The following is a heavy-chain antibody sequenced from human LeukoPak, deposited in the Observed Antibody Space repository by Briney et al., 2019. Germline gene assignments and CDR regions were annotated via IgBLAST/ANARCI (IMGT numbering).Heavy chain of an antibody. CDR2: ISGSGGST. CDR3: ANIPGGNYAGNYYYYMDV. CDR1: GFTFSSYT. Sequence: GGSLRLSCAASGFTFSSYTINWVRQAPGKGLGWVSAISGSGGSTYYADSVKGRFTISRDNSKNTLYLQMNSLRAEDTAVYYCANIPGGNYAGNYYYYMDVWGKGTTVTVSS. J-gene: IGHJ6*03. D-gene: IGHD4-11*01. V-gene: IGHV3-23*01.